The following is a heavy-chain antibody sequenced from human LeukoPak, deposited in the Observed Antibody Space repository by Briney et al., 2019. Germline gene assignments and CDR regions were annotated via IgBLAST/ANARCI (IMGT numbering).Heavy chain of an antibody. J-gene: IGHJ4*02. CDR1: GFTFSSYG. V-gene: IGHV3-30*18. Sequence: PGGSLRLSCAASGFTFSSYGMHWVRQAPGKGLEWVAVISYDGSNKYYADSVKGRFTISRDNSKNTLYLQMNSLRAEDTAVYYCAKRVTKGTGTTTGTLDYWGQGTLVTVSS. CDR3: AKRVTKGTGTTTGTLDY. D-gene: IGHD1-7*01. CDR2: ISYDGSNK.